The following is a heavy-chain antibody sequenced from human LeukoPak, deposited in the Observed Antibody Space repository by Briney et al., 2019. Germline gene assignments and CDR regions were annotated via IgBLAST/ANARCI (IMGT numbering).Heavy chain of an antibody. CDR2: INPGGGST. Sequence: GASVKVSCKASGYTFTSYYMHWVRQAPGQGLEWMGIINPGGGSTDYAQKFQGRVTMTRAMSTSTVYMELSSLRSDDTAVYYCARDRLTGYPTPYFDYWGQGTLVTVSP. V-gene: IGHV1-46*01. J-gene: IGHJ4*02. CDR1: GYTFTSYY. CDR3: ARDRLTGYPTPYFDY. D-gene: IGHD3-9*01.